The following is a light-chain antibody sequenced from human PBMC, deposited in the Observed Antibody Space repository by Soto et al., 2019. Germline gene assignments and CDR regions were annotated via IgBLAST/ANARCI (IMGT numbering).Light chain of an antibody. Sequence: EMVMTQSPATLSVSPGERATLSCRARQSVSSNLAWYQHKPGQAHRLLIYGASPRATGIPARVSGSGSGAEFTLTFSGRQFEDCAVYYCQQYNKWPYTVGQATNLQI. CDR1: QSVSSN. CDR3: QQYNKWPYT. J-gene: IGKJ2*01. CDR2: GAS. V-gene: IGKV3-15*01.